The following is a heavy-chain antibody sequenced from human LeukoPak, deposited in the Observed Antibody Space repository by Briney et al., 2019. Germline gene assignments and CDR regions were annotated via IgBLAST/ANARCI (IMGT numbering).Heavy chain of an antibody. D-gene: IGHD3-16*01. CDR1: GGSISSSSYY. CDR3: ARDGGVTYYYFYYYMDV. CDR2: IYHSGST. V-gene: IGHV4-39*07. Sequence: SETLSLTCTVSGGSISSSSYYWGWIRQPPGKGLEWIGSIYHSGSTYYNPSLKSRVIISVDTSKNQFSLKLSSVTAADTAVYYCARDGGVTYYYFYYYMDVWGKGTTVTVSS. J-gene: IGHJ6*03.